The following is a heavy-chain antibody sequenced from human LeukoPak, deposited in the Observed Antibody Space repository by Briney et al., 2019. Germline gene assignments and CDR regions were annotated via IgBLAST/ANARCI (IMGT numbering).Heavy chain of an antibody. V-gene: IGHV1-69*01. D-gene: IGHD1-26*01. Sequence: ASVKVSCKASGGTFSSYAISWVGQAPGQGLEWMGGIIPIFGTANYAQKFQGRVTITAVESTSTPYMELSSLRSEDTAVYYGAREGGRDRPDYWGQGPLVTVST. J-gene: IGHJ4*02. CDR1: GGTFSSYA. CDR2: IIPIFGTA. CDR3: AREGGRDRPDY.